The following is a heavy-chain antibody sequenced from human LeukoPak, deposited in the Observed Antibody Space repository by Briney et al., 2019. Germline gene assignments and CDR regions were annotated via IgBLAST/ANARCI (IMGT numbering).Heavy chain of an antibody. CDR3: AKGDFWSGYYTDGY. J-gene: IGHJ4*02. CDR2: IRSKTNNYAT. D-gene: IGHD3-3*01. V-gene: IGHV3-73*01. Sequence: GGSLRLSCVASGFTFSGSAIHWVRQASGKGLESVGHIRSKTNNYATAYAASVKGRFTISRDNSKNTLYLQMNSLRAEDTAVYYCAKGDFWSGYYTDGYWGQGTLVTVSS. CDR1: GFTFSGSA.